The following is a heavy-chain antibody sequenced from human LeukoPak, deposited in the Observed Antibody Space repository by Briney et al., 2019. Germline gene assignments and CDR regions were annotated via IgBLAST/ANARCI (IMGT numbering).Heavy chain of an antibody. V-gene: IGHV1-8*01. J-gene: IGHJ4*02. CDR3: ARGGWTTQREARLYGDYDLDY. CDR1: GYTFTSYD. D-gene: IGHD4-17*01. CDR2: MNPNSGNT. Sequence: ASVSVSCKASGYTFTSYDINWVRQAPGQGLEWMGWMNPNSGNTGYAQKFQGRVTMTRNTSISTAYMELSSLRSEDTAVYYCARGGWTTQREARLYGDYDLDYWGQGTLVTVSS.